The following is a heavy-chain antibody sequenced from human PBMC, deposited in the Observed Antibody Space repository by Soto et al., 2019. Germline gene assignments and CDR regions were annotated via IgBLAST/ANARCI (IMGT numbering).Heavy chain of an antibody. V-gene: IGHV3-21*01. J-gene: IGHJ6*02. CDR3: TRDLKVTGTGADNCYYGMDI. CDR2: ISRSAINI. Sequence: GGSLRLSCAASGFTFSSYTMNWVRQAPGRGLEWVSSISRSAINIYYADSVKGRFTISRDNANNSLYLQMNSLRAEDTALYYCTRDLKVTGTGADNCYYGMDIWGQGTTVTVSS. D-gene: IGHD2-21*02. CDR1: GFTFSSYT.